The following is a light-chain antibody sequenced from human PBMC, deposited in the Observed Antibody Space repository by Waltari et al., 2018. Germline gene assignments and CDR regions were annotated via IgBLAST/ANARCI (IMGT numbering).Light chain of an antibody. CDR2: RNK. V-gene: IGLV1-47*01. Sequence: QSVLTQPPSASGTPGQRVTISCSGSSSNIGSNYVYWYQQLPGTAPKLLIYRNKPRPSGVPDRFSGSKSGTSASLAISGLRSEDEADYYCAAWDDSLSASFGGGTKLTVL. J-gene: IGLJ3*02. CDR3: AAWDDSLSAS. CDR1: SSNIGSNY.